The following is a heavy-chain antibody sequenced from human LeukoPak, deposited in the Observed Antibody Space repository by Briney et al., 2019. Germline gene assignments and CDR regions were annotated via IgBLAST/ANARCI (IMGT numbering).Heavy chain of an antibody. CDR2: MNPNSGNT. V-gene: IGHV1-8*01. D-gene: IGHD5-24*01. Sequence: ASVKVSCXASGYTFTSYDINWVRQATGQGLEWMGWMNPNSGNTGYAQKFQGRVTMTRNTSISTAYMELSSLRSEDTAVYYCARVLVDNDAFDIWGQGTMVTVSS. CDR3: ARVLVDNDAFDI. J-gene: IGHJ3*02. CDR1: GYTFTSYD.